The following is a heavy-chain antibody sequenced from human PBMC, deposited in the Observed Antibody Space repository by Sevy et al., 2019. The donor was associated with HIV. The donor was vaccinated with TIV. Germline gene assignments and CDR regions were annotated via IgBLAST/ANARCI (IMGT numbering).Heavy chain of an antibody. Sequence: GGSLRLSCAASIFSFSDYYMDWVRQAPGKGLEWVGRIRNKANSFTTEYAASVKGRFTISRDESKNSLYLQMNSLKSEDTALYYCAALCSCNSLDYWGQGTLVTVSS. CDR1: IFSFSDYY. D-gene: IGHD2-15*01. J-gene: IGHJ4*02. CDR2: IRNKANSFTT. V-gene: IGHV3-72*01. CDR3: AALCSCNSLDY.